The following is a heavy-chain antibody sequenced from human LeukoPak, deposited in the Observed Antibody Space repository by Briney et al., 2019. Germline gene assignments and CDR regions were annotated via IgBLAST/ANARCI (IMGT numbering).Heavy chain of an antibody. Sequence: ASVKVSCKASGGTFSTYTVSWVRQAPGQGLEWMGGIIPIFGTTNYAQKFQGRVTITADESTSTAYMELSSLRSEDTAVYYCARGLEGHYYDSSGYLGVWGQGTLVTVSS. CDR3: ARGLEGHYYDSSGYLGV. D-gene: IGHD3-22*01. CDR1: GGTFSTYT. J-gene: IGHJ4*02. V-gene: IGHV1-69*13. CDR2: IIPIFGTT.